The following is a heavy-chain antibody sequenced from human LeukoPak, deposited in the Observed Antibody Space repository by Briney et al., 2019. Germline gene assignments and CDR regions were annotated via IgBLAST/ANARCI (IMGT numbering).Heavy chain of an antibody. CDR2: INPNSGGT. D-gene: IGHD6-19*01. CDR1: GGTFSSYA. J-gene: IGHJ4*02. Sequence: ASVKVSCKASGGTFSSYAISWVRQAPGQGLEWMGRINPNSGGTNYAQKFQGRVTMTRDTSISTAYMELSRLRSDDTAVYYCARAGSSGWLFDYWGQGTLVTVSS. CDR3: ARAGSSGWLFDY. V-gene: IGHV1-2*06.